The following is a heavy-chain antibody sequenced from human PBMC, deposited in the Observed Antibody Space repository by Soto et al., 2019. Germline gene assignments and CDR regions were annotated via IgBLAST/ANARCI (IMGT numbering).Heavy chain of an antibody. CDR3: ARYGAYYDSSGYYHPNFDY. CDR2: INAGNGNT. J-gene: IGHJ4*02. D-gene: IGHD3-22*01. CDR1: GYTFTSYA. V-gene: IGHV1-3*01. Sequence: ASVKVSCKASGYTFTSYAMHWVRQAPGQRLEWMGRINAGNGNTKYSQKFQGRVTITRDTSASTAYMELSSLRSEDTAVYYCARYGAYYDSSGYYHPNFDYWGQGTLVTVSS.